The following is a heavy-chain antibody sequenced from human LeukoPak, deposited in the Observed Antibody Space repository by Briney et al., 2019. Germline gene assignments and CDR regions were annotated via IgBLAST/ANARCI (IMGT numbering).Heavy chain of an antibody. V-gene: IGHV4-34*01. Sequence: SETLSLTCAVYGGSFSGYYWSWIRQLPGKGLEWIGEINHSGSTNYNPSLKSRVTISVDTSKNQFSLKLSSVTAADTAVYYCARGHRGYSYGYLGYWGQGTLVTVSS. D-gene: IGHD5-18*01. J-gene: IGHJ4*02. CDR2: INHSGST. CDR3: ARGHRGYSYGYLGY. CDR1: GGSFSGYY.